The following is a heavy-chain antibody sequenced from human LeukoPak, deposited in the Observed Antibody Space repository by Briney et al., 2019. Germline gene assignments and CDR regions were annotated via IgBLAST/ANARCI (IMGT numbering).Heavy chain of an antibody. CDR2: ISYDGSNK. CDR3: GRDSAGPIAAGGTDY. CDR1: GFTFSSYA. V-gene: IGHV3-30-3*01. J-gene: IGHJ4*02. D-gene: IGHD6-13*01. Sequence: GGSLRLSCAASGFTFSSYAMHWVRQAPGKGLEWVAVISYDGSNKYYADSVKGRFTISRDNSKNTLYLQMNSLRAEDTAVYYCGRDSAGPIAAGGTDYWGQGTLVTVSS.